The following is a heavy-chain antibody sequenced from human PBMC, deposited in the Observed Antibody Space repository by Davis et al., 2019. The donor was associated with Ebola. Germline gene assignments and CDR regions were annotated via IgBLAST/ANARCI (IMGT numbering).Heavy chain of an antibody. CDR1: GGTFSSYS. CDR2: IIPILGIA. CDR3: ARGRADYDFWSGPSDEFDY. V-gene: IGHV1-69*10. D-gene: IGHD3-3*01. J-gene: IGHJ4*02. Sequence: SVKVSCKASGGTFSSYSISRVRQAPGQGLEWMGGIIPILGIANYAQKFQGRVTITADESTSTAYMELSSLRSEDTAVYYCARGRADYDFWSGPSDEFDYWGQGTLVTVSS.